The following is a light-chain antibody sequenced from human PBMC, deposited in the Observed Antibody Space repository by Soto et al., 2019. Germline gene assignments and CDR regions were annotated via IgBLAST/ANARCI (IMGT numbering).Light chain of an antibody. J-gene: IGKJ1*01. CDR1: QSLRGW. CDR3: QQYNSFQGT. CDR2: DAS. V-gene: IGKV1-5*01. Sequence: DIQMTQSPSTLSASVGDRVTITCRASQSLRGWLAWYQQRPGKAPKALIYDASTLASGVPSRFNGSGSGTEFTLTISSLQPDDFATYYCQQYNSFQGTFGQGTKVDIK.